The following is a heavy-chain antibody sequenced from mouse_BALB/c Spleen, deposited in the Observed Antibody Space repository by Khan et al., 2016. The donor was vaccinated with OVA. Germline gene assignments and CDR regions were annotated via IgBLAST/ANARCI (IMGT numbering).Heavy chain of an antibody. J-gene: IGHJ4*01. Sequence: QVQLKQSGPGLVAPSQSLSITCTISGFSLTNYGVHWVRQPPGKGLEWLVVIWSDGSTTYHSALKSRLTISKDNSKSQVFLKMNSLQTYDTAMYFGARQPYSHYNIMAYWGQGTSVTVSS. CDR3: ARQPYSHYNIMAY. CDR2: IWSDGST. V-gene: IGHV2-6-1*01. D-gene: IGHD2-10*01. CDR1: GFSLTNYG.